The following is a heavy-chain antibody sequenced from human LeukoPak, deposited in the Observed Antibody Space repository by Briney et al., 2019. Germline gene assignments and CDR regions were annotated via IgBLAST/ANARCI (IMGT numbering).Heavy chain of an antibody. J-gene: IGHJ4*02. CDR3: ARTHGDYVLDY. Sequence: SETLSLTCTVSGGSISSYYWSWIRQPPGKGLEWIGYSGSNNYNPSLKSRVTISVDTSKNQFSLKLSSVTAADTAVYYCARTHGDYVLDYWGQGTLVTVSS. D-gene: IGHD4-17*01. CDR1: GGSISSYY. V-gene: IGHV4-59*01. CDR2: SGSN.